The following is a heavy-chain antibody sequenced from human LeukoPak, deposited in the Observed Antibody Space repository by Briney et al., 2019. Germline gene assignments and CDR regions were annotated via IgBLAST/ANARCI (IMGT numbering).Heavy chain of an antibody. CDR3: VRDSNLSFDY. CDR1: GLTLSIHW. V-gene: IGHV3-74*01. J-gene: IGHJ4*02. D-gene: IGHD1-14*01. CDR2: INIDGTAT. Sequence: PGGSLRLSCEASGLTLSIHWMHWVRHAPGKGLVWVSHINIDGTATTYADSVKGRLTISRDNAKNMLYLQMNSLRAEDTAVYYCVRDSNLSFDYGGQGTRATVSS.